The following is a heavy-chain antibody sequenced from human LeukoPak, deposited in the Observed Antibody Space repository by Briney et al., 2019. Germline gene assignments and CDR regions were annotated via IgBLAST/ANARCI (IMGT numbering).Heavy chain of an antibody. D-gene: IGHD3-22*01. CDR3: AWSSGYYYWVFDY. CDR2: IKQDGSEK. V-gene: IGHV3-7*01. CDR1: GFTFSSYW. Sequence: PGGSLRLSCAASGFTFSSYWMSWVRQAPGKGLEWVANIKQDGSEKYYVDSVKGRFTISRDNAKNSLYLQMNSLRAEDTAVYYCAWSSGYYYWVFDYWGQGTLVTVSS. J-gene: IGHJ4*02.